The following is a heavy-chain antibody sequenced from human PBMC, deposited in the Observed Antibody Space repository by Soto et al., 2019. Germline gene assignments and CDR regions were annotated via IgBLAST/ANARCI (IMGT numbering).Heavy chain of an antibody. CDR3: AREKPRASSWGFDP. Sequence: QVQLVESGGGVVQPGRSLRLSCAASGFTFSSYGMHWVGQAPGKGLEWVAVIWYDGSNKYYADSVKGRFTISRDNSKNTLYLQMNSLRAEDTAVYYCAREKPRASSWGFDPWGQGTLVTVSS. CDR2: IWYDGSNK. V-gene: IGHV3-33*01. J-gene: IGHJ5*02. CDR1: GFTFSSYG. D-gene: IGHD6-13*01.